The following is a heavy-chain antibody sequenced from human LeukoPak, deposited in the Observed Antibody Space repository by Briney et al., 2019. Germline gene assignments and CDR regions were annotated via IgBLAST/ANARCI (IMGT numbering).Heavy chain of an antibody. D-gene: IGHD3-3*01. CDR3: AKDFGRMGPAPFDY. Sequence: PGGSLRLSCAASGFTFSSYWMSWVRQAPGKGLEWVANIKQDGSEKYYADSVKGRFTISRDNSKNTLYLQMNSLRAEDTAVYYCAKDFGRMGPAPFDYWGQGTLVTVSS. J-gene: IGHJ4*02. V-gene: IGHV3-7*01. CDR1: GFTFSSYW. CDR2: IKQDGSEK.